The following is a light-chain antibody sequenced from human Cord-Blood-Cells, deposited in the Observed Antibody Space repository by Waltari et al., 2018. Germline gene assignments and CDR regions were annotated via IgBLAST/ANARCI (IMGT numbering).Light chain of an antibody. CDR3: SSYTSSSTSWV. CDR2: DVS. Sequence: QSALTQPASASGSPGQSITISCTGTSSDVGGYNYVSCYQQHPGKAPKLMIYDVSKRPSGVSNRFSGSKSGNTASLTISGLQAEDEADYYCSSYTSSSTSWVFGGGTKLTVL. CDR1: SSDVGGYNY. J-gene: IGLJ3*02. V-gene: IGLV2-14*01.